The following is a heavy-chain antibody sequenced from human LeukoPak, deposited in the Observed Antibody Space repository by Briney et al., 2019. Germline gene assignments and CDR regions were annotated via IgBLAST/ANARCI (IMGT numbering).Heavy chain of an antibody. CDR1: GYTFTSYD. Sequence: ASVKVSCKASGYTFTSYDINWVRQATGQGLEWMGWMNPNSGNTGYAQKFQGRVTMTRNTSISTAYMELSSLRSEDTAVYYCARVYSSSWLLPHYYYYGMDVWGQGTTVTVSS. V-gene: IGHV1-8*01. CDR3: ARVYSSSWLLPHYYYYGMDV. D-gene: IGHD6-13*01. CDR2: MNPNSGNT. J-gene: IGHJ6*02.